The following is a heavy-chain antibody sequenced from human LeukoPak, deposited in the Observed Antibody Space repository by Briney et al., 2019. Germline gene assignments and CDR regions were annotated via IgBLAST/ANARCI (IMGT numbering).Heavy chain of an antibody. CDR2: ISGSGGAT. V-gene: IGHV3-23*01. D-gene: IGHD1-26*01. Sequence: PGGSLRLSCAASGFTFSSYAMSWVRQAPGKGLEWVSTISGSGGATYYADSVKGRFTISRDSSKSTLYLQVKSLRAEDTAVYYCAKDRLWGGTGSIDYWGQGTLVTVSS. CDR1: GFTFSSYA. J-gene: IGHJ4*02. CDR3: AKDRLWGGTGSIDY.